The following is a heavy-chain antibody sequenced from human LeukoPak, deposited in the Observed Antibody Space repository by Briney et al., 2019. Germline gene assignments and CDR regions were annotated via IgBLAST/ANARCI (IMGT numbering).Heavy chain of an antibody. J-gene: IGHJ1*01. CDR3: GKDGATGGGSYPEYFQH. V-gene: IGHV3-30*18. CDR2: ISYDGSNK. Sequence: PGGSLRLSCAASGFTFSSSGMHWVRQAPGKGLEWVAVISYDGSNKQYVDSVKGRFTISRDNSKNTLYLQMNSLRAEDTAVYYLGKDGATGGGSYPEYFQHWGQGTLVTVSS. CDR1: GFTFSSSG. D-gene: IGHD1-26*01.